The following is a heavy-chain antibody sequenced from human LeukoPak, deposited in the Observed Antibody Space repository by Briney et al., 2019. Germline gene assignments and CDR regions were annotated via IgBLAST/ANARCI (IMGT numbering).Heavy chain of an antibody. J-gene: IGHJ3*02. Sequence: GASVNVSFKASGYTFISYHITWVRQAPGQRLEWMGWISAYNDNTNYAQKLQRRVTMTTDTSTNTDYMELRSLTSDDTAVYYCARGVLGWTEHDAFDIWGQGTMVTVSS. CDR1: GYTFISYH. V-gene: IGHV1-18*04. CDR3: ARGVLGWTEHDAFDI. D-gene: IGHD3-10*01. CDR2: ISAYNDNT.